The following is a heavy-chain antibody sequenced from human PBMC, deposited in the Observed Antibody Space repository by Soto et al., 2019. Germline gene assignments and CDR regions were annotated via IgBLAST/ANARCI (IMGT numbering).Heavy chain of an antibody. CDR1: GFTFSSYS. J-gene: IGHJ4*01. CDR3: GKKVSRGSGSQYFDY. CDR2: FSTSGDGGTT. Sequence: GGSLRLSCAASGFTFSSYSMSWVRQAPGKGLEWVSGFSTSGDGGTTYYADSVKGRFTISRDNSKNTLFLQMNSLRAEDTAMYYPGKKVSRGSGSQYFDYWGQGTLVTVSS. V-gene: IGHV3-23*01. D-gene: IGHD3-10*01.